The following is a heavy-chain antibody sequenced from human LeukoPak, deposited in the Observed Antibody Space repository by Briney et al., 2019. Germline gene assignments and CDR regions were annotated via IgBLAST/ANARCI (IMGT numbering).Heavy chain of an antibody. CDR1: GFTFSSYW. V-gene: IGHV3-74*01. D-gene: IGHD5-24*01. CDR3: ARSRDGYNFFDY. CDR2: DNSDGSST. Sequence: GGPLRLSCAPSGFTFSSYWMHCVRRAPGKALVGVSRDNSDGSSTSYADSVQGRFTISRDNDKNTLYLQMNSLRAEDTAVYYCARSRDGYNFFDYWGQGTLVTVSS. J-gene: IGHJ4*02.